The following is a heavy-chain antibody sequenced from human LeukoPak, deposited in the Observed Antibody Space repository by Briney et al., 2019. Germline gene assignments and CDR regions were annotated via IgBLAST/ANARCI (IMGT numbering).Heavy chain of an antibody. D-gene: IGHD3-22*01. CDR1: GASMSNYY. CDR3: AKAPGYYDSSGSDY. V-gene: IGHV4-39*07. J-gene: IGHJ4*02. CDR2: IYHSGTTYSGST. Sequence: SETLSLTCNVSGASMSNYYWVWIRQPPGKGLEWIGSIYHSGTTYSGSTYYNPSLKSRVTISLDTSKNQFSLKVGSMTAADTAVYYCAKAPGYYDSSGSDYWGQGTLVTVSS.